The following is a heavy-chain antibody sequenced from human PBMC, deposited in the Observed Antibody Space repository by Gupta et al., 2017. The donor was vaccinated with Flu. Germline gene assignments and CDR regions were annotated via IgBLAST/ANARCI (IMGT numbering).Heavy chain of an antibody. CDR3: ARDSYGDYLYYFDY. CDR2: INPNSGGT. D-gene: IGHD4-17*01. V-gene: IGHV1-2*02. CDR1: GYTFTDYY. Sequence: QVQLVQSGAEVKKPGASVKVSCKASGYTFTDYYMHWVRQAPGQGLEWMGWINPNSGGTNYAQKFQGRVTMTRDTSINTAYMELSRLRSDDTAVYYCARDSYGDYLYYFDYWGQGTLVTVSS. J-gene: IGHJ4*02.